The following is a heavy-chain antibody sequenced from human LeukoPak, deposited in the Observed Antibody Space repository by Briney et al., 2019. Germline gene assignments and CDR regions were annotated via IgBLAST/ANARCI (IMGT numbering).Heavy chain of an antibody. D-gene: IGHD3-22*01. CDR1: GFTFSSYA. CDR2: ISGSGGST. CDR3: ANTGYYYDSSGYSYGAPSGY. J-gene: IGHJ4*02. Sequence: GGSLRLSCAASGFTFSSYAMPWVRQAPGKGLEWVSAISGSGGSTYYADSVKGRFTISRDNSKNTLYLQMNSLRAEDTAVYYCANTGYYYDSSGYSYGAPSGYWGQGTLVTVSS. V-gene: IGHV3-23*01.